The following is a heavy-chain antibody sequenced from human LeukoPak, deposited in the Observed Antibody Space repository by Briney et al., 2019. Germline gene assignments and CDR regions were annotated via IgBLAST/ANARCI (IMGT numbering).Heavy chain of an antibody. CDR1: GFTFTSYE. D-gene: IGHD1-1*01. CDR2: ITISGSTI. Sequence: PGGSLRLSSAVSGFTFTSYEMNWVRQAPGKGLEWVSYITISGSTIYYADSVKGRFTISRDNAKNSLYLQMNSLRAEDTAVYYCARTTSFDYWGQGTLVTVSS. V-gene: IGHV3-48*03. J-gene: IGHJ4*02. CDR3: ARTTSFDY.